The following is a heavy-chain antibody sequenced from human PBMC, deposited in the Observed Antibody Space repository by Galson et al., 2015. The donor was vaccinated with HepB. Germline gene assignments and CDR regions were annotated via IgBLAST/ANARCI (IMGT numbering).Heavy chain of an antibody. J-gene: IGHJ4*02. Sequence: TLSLTCTVSGGSLSSGSYYWSWIRQPAGKGLEWIGRIYTSGSTNYNPSLKSRVTMSVDTSKNQFSLKLSSVTAADTAVYYCARRSIAVAGSFDYWGQGTLVTVSS. CDR3: ARRSIAVAGSFDY. CDR2: IYTSGST. V-gene: IGHV4-61*02. D-gene: IGHD6-19*01. CDR1: GGSLSSGSYY.